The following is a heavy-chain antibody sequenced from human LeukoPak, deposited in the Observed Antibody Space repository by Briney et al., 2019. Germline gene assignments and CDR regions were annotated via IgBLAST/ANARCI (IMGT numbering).Heavy chain of an antibody. V-gene: IGHV3-74*01. CDR3: ARVSIGWYHFDY. CDR2: INPDGSTT. Sequence: GGSLRLSCAASGFTFITYWMHWVRQAPGKGLVWVSRINPDGSTTSYADSVKGRFTVSRDNAKNTLYLQMNSLRAEDTAVYYCARVSIGWYHFDYWGQGTLVTVSS. CDR1: GFTFITYW. J-gene: IGHJ4*02. D-gene: IGHD6-19*01.